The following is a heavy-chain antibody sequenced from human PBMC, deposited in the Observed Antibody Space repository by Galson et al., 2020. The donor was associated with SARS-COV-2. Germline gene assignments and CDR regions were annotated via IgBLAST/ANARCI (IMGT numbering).Heavy chain of an antibody. CDR3: AKDYGDYGGLDY. V-gene: IGHV3-30*18. CDR1: GFTFSSYG. D-gene: IGHD4-17*01. CDR2: ISYDGSNK. J-gene: IGHJ4*02. Sequence: GGSLRLSCAASGFTFSSYGMHWVRQAPGKGLEWVAVISYDGSNKYYADSVKGRFTISRYNSKNTLYLQMNSLRAEDTAVYYCAKDYGDYGGLDYWGQGTLVTVSS.